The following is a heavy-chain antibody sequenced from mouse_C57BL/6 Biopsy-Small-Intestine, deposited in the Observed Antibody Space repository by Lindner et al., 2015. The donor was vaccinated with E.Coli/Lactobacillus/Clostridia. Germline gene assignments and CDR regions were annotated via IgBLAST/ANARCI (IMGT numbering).Heavy chain of an antibody. Sequence: SVKVSCKASGYPFTSYYIFWVRQAPGQGLEWMGIINPSGGATSYPQKFQGRLTMTRDTSTSTVYMELSSLRSEDTAVYYCARGLGNKVVRPYDPWGQGTLVTVSS. J-gene: IGHJ4*01. CDR1: GYPFTSYY. CDR3: ARGLGNKVVRPYDP. CDR2: INPSGGAT. V-gene: IGHV1-55*01. D-gene: IGHD2-14*01.